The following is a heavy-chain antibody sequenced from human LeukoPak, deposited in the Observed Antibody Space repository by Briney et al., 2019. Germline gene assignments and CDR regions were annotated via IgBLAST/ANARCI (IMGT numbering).Heavy chain of an antibody. CDR2: ISSSSSYI. CDR3: AKDRGGIPAHYFDY. CDR1: GFTFSSYS. Sequence: GGSLRLSCAASGFTFSSYSMNWVRQAPGKGLEWVSSISSSSSYIYYADSVKGRFTISRDNAKNSLYLQMNSLRAEDTALYYCAKDRGGIPAHYFDYWGQGTLVTVSS. V-gene: IGHV3-21*04. D-gene: IGHD3-10*01. J-gene: IGHJ4*02.